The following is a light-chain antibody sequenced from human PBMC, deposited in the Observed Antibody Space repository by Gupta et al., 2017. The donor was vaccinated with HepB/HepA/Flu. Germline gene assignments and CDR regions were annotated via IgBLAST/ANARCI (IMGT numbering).Light chain of an antibody. CDR2: GNS. CDR1: SSNIGAGYD. CDR3: QSYDSSLSGWV. V-gene: IGLV1-40*01. J-gene: IGLJ3*02. Sequence: QSVLTQPPSVSGAPGQRVTISCTGSSSNIGAGYDVHWYQHHPGTAPKLLIYGNSNRPAGVPDRFSGSKSGTSAAVAITGLQAEDEADYYCQSYDSSLSGWVFGGGTKLTVL.